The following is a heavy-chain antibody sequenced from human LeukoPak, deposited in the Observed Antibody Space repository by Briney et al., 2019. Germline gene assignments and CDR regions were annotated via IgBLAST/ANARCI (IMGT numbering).Heavy chain of an antibody. CDR3: ARGGSHFDY. V-gene: IGHV4-59*10. CDR2: IYTSGST. CDR1: GFTFSSHA. Sequence: KTGGSLRLSCAASGFTFSSHAMSWIRQPAGKGLEWIGRIYTSGSTNYNPSLKSRVTMSVDTSKNQFSLRLSSVTAADTAVYYCARGGSHFDYWGQGTLVTVSS. D-gene: IGHD1-26*01. J-gene: IGHJ4*02.